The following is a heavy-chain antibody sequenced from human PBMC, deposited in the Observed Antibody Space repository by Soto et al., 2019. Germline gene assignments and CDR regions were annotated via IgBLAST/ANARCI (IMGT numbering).Heavy chain of an antibody. Sequence: GESLKISCAASGFTFSSYAMSWVRQAPGKGLEWVSAISGSGGSTYYADSVKGRFTISRDNSKNTLYLQMNSLRAEDTAVYYCAKDSGAYSGYDWVAVDRTEGNFDYWGQGTLVTVSS. CDR1: GFTFSSYA. J-gene: IGHJ4*02. V-gene: IGHV3-23*01. CDR3: AKDSGAYSGYDWVAVDRTEGNFDY. D-gene: IGHD5-12*01. CDR2: ISGSGGST.